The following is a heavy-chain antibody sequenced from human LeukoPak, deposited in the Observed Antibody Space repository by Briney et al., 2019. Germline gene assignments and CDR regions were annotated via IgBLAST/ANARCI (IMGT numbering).Heavy chain of an antibody. CDR1: GFTFSGFG. V-gene: IGHV3-7*01. Sequence: SGGSLRLSCAASGFTFSGFGMHWVRQAPGKGLEWVANIKQDGSEKYYVDSVKGRFTISRDNAKNSLYLQMNSLRAEDTAVYYCARGAYYYEDWGQGTLVTVSS. CDR2: IKQDGSEK. D-gene: IGHD3-22*01. CDR3: ARGAYYYED. J-gene: IGHJ4*02.